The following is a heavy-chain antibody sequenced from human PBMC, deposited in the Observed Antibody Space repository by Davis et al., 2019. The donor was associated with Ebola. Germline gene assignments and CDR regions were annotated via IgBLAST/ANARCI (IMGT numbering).Heavy chain of an antibody. V-gene: IGHV4-34*01. CDR2: INHSGST. D-gene: IGHD7-27*01. CDR3: ARGLDQYKLGNI. J-gene: IGHJ4*02. CDR1: GGSFSGYY. Sequence: PSETLSLTCAVYGGSFSGYYWSWIRQPPGKGLEWIGEINHSGSTNYNPSLKSRVTVSVDTSKNQFSLKLTSVTTADTAVYYCARGLDQYKLGNIWGQGTLVTVSS.